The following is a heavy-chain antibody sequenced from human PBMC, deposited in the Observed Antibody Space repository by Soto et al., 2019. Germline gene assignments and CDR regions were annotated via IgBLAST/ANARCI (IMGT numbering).Heavy chain of an antibody. J-gene: IGHJ3*02. Sequence: GGSLRLSCAASGFTFSSYGMHWVRQAPGKGLEWVAVISYDGSNKYYADSVKGRFTISRDNSKNTLYLQMNSLRAEDTAVYYCAKGLYGAFDIWGQGTMVTVSS. CDR3: AKGLYGAFDI. V-gene: IGHV3-30*18. D-gene: IGHD4-17*01. CDR1: GFTFSSYG. CDR2: ISYDGSNK.